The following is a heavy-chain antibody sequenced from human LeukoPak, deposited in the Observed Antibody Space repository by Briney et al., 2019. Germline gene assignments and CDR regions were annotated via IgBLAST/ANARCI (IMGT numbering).Heavy chain of an antibody. Sequence: PGGSLRLSCAASGFSYSNHWMNWVRQAPGKGLVWVSRIYSDGSNAIYADSVKGRFTISRDNAKNTLHLQMNSLTAEDTAVYYCAGRAELGRGFDYWGQGTLVTVSS. J-gene: IGHJ4*02. CDR3: AGRAELGRGFDY. V-gene: IGHV3-74*01. CDR1: GFSYSNHW. D-gene: IGHD7-27*01. CDR2: IYSDGSNA.